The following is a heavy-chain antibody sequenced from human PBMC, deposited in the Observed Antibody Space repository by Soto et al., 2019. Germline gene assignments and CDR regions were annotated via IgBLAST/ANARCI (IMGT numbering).Heavy chain of an antibody. CDR1: CFTFQRSF. CDR2: ISAKKGNT. J-gene: IGHJ6*02. D-gene: IGHD1-26*01. CDR3: AREILSTNFYFHGMDG. V-gene: IGHV1-18*04. Sequence: VSCPPLCFTFQRSFINLVSTTPALGLEWMGWISAKKGNTKYAQKFQGRVTMTTDTSTRTAYMELRSLRSDDTAVYYGAREILSTNFYFHGMDGWGQGTMV.